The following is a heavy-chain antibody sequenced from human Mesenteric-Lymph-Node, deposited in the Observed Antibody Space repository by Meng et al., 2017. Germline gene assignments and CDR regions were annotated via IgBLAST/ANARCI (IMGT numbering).Heavy chain of an antibody. CDR3: ARAANIAARNFDY. CDR2: FYYSGST. Sequence: SDTLSPTCTVFGGPISSYSWSWFPQHPGKGLEWIGYFYYSGSTNYNPTLKSRVTISVDTSKNQFSLKLSFVAAADTAVYHCARAANIAARNFDYWGQGTQVTVSS. D-gene: IGHD6-6*01. V-gene: IGHV4-59*01. CDR1: GGPISSYS. J-gene: IGHJ4*02.